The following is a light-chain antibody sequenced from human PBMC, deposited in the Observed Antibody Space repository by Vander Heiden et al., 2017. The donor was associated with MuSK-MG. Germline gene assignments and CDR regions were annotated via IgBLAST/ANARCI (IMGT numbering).Light chain of an antibody. CDR2: GAS. V-gene: IGKV3-15*01. CDR3: QQDNNWPRT. J-gene: IGKJ1*01. Sequence: EFVMTQSPATLSVSPGERATLSCRASQSVSSNLAWYQQKPGQAPRLLIYGASNRATGIPARFSGSGSGTEFTLTISSLQSEDFAVYYCQQDNNWPRTFGQGTKVEIK. CDR1: QSVSSN.